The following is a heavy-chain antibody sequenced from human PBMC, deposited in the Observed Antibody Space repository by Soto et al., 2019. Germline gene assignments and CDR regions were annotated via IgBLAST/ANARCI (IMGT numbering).Heavy chain of an antibody. V-gene: IGHV4-59*01. D-gene: IGHD4-17*01. CDR3: ARETTVVRGDAFDI. CDR2: IYYSGST. J-gene: IGHJ3*02. CDR1: GGSISSYY. Sequence: QVQLQESGPGLVKPSETLSLTCTVSGGSISSYYWSWIRQPPGKGLEWIGYIYYSGSTNYNPSLKSRVTISVDTSKNQFSLKLSSVTAADTAVYYCARETTVVRGDAFDIWGQGTMVTVSS.